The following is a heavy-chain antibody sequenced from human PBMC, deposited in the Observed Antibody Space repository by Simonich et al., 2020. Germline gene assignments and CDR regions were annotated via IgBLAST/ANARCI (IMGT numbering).Heavy chain of an antibody. CDR2: ISSRSSYI. V-gene: IGHV3-21*01. J-gene: IGHJ6*02. CDR3: ARWIAVAGTGAYGMDV. Sequence: EVQLVESGGGLVKPGWSLSLSCAASGFTFSSYSMNWVRQAPGKGREWVLSISSRSSYISYADSVRGRFTISRDNAKNSLYRQMNSLRAEDTAVYYCARWIAVAGTGAYGMDVWGQGTTVTVSS. CDR1: GFTFSSYS. D-gene: IGHD6-19*01.